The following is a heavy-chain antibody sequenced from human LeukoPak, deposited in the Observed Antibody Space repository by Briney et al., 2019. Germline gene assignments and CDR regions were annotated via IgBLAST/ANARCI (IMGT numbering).Heavy chain of an antibody. Sequence: SETLSLTCAVSGGSISSSNWWSWVRQPPGKGLEWIGEIYHSGSTNYNPSLKSRVTISVDKSKNQFSLKLNSVTAADTAVYYCARATSSGYYYGMIDYWGQGTLVTVSS. V-gene: IGHV4-4*02. CDR3: ARATSSGYYYGMIDY. D-gene: IGHD3-22*01. CDR1: GGSISSSNW. CDR2: IYHSGST. J-gene: IGHJ4*02.